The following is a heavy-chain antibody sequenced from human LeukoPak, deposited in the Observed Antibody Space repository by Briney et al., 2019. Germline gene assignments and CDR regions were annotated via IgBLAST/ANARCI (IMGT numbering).Heavy chain of an antibody. CDR2: IYTSGST. D-gene: IGHD1-26*01. Sequence: SQTLSLTCTVSGGSISSGSYYWSWIRQPAGKGLEWIGRIYTSGSTNYNPSLKSRVTISVDTSKNQFSLKLSSVTAADTAVCYCARDPPRGASDYWGQGTLVTVSS. J-gene: IGHJ4*02. CDR3: ARDPPRGASDY. V-gene: IGHV4-61*02. CDR1: GGSISSGSYY.